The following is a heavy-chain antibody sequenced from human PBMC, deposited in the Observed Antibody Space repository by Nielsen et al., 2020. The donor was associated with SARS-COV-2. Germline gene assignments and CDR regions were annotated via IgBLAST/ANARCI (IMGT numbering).Heavy chain of an antibody. Sequence: GESLKISCAASGFTFSSYSMNWVRQAPGKGLEWVSSISSSSSYIYYADSVKGRFTISRDNAKNSLYLQMNSLRAEDTAVYYCARMYSSLVRSWFDPWGQGTLVTVSS. J-gene: IGHJ5*02. CDR3: ARMYSSLVRSWFDP. V-gene: IGHV3-21*01. D-gene: IGHD6-13*01. CDR2: ISSSSSYI. CDR1: GFTFSSYS.